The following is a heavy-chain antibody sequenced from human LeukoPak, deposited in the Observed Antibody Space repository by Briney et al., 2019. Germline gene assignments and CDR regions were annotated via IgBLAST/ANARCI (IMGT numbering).Heavy chain of an antibody. CDR2: ISGSGGST. V-gene: IGHV3-23*01. CDR3: AKSGIAVASTSVYYYMDV. J-gene: IGHJ6*03. Sequence: GGSLRLSCAASGFTLSNYAMTWVRQAPGKGLEWVSAISGSGGSTYYADSVKGRFTTSRDNSKNTLYLLMNSLRAEDTALYYCAKSGIAVASTSVYYYMDVWGKGTTVTISS. D-gene: IGHD6-19*01. CDR1: GFTLSNYA.